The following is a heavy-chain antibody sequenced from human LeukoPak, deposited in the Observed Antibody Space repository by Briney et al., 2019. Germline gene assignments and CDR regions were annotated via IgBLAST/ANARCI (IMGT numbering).Heavy chain of an antibody. J-gene: IGHJ5*02. CDR2: IYYSGST. D-gene: IGHD3-10*01. V-gene: IGHV4-59*08. CDR1: GGSISSYY. CDR3: ARRRGYYGSGGWFDP. Sequence: SETLPLTCTVSGGSISSYYWSWIRQPPGKGLEWIGYIYYSGSTNYNPSLKSRVTISVDTSKNQFSLKLSSVTAADTAVYYCARRRGYYGSGGWFDPWGQGTLVTVSS.